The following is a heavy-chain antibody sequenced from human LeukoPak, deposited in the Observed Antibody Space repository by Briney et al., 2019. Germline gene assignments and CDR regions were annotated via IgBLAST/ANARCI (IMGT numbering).Heavy chain of an antibody. V-gene: IGHV3-11*04. J-gene: IGHJ5*01. CDR2: ISGSGHDI. CDR1: GFTFSDSY. D-gene: IGHD6-6*01. CDR3: TRDPRHSDS. Sequence: PGGSLRLSCAASGFTFSDSYMTWVRQAPGKEVEWVAYISGSGHDINYSDSVKGRFTISRDNAKNSLYLQMSSLRVEDTAVYYCTRDPRHSDSCGQGTLVTVSS.